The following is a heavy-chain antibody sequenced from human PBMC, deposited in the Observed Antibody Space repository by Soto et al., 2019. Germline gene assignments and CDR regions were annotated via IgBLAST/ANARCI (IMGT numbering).Heavy chain of an antibody. CDR3: ARDLSVVIVTSDAFDI. CDR2: ISGYNGKT. CDR1: GYTFASYG. D-gene: IGHD3-22*01. V-gene: IGHV1-18*01. Sequence: QVQLVQSGADVKKPGASVKVSCKASGYTFASYGISWVRQAPGQGLEWMGWISGYNGKTNYAQKLQGRVTMTTDTSTSTADMELRSLRSDATAMYYCARDLSVVIVTSDAFDIWGQGTMVTVSP. J-gene: IGHJ3*02.